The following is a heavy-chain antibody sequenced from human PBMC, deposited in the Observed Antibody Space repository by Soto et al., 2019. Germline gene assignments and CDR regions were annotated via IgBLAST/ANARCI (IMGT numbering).Heavy chain of an antibody. J-gene: IGHJ3*02. CDR1: GDSVSSNSAA. D-gene: IGHD1-26*01. Sequence: PSRTLSLTCALSGDSVSSNSAAWNWIRQSPSRGLEWLGRTYYRSKWSNDYAVSAKSRITINPDTSKNHFSLQLNSVTPEDTAVYYCARDLSLGSYWPLDIWGQGTMVTVSS. V-gene: IGHV6-1*01. CDR3: ARDLSLGSYWPLDI. CDR2: TYYRSKWSN.